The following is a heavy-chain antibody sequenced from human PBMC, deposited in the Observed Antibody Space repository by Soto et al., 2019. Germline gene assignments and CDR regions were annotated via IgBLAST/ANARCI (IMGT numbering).Heavy chain of an antibody. V-gene: IGHV5-10-1*01. CDR1: GYSFTSHW. D-gene: IGHD3-10*01. J-gene: IGHJ6*02. CDR2: IDPVDSHT. CDR3: AARSPYGMDV. Sequence: RGESLKISCKGFGYSFTSHWITWVRQMPGKGLEWMGRIDPVDSHTNFNPSFQGHVTISADKSTSTAYLEWTRLTASDTATYYCAARSPYGMDVWGRGTAVTVSS.